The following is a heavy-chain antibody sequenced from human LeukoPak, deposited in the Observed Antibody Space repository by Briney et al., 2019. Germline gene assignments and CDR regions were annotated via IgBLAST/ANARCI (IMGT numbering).Heavy chain of an antibody. CDR3: AKDPGYDYYDSSGYYFPQVH. D-gene: IGHD3-22*01. Sequence: PGGSLRLSCAASGFTFSSYWMSWVRQAPGKGLEWVANIKQDGSEKYYVDSVKGRFTISRDNAKNSLYLQMNSLRAEDTAVYYCAKDPGYDYYDSSGYYFPQVHSGQGTLVTASS. J-gene: IGHJ4*02. CDR1: GFTFSSYW. V-gene: IGHV3-7*01. CDR2: IKQDGSEK.